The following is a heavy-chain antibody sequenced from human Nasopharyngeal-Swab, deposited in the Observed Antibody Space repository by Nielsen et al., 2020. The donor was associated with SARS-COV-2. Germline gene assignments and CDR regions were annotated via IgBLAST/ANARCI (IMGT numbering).Heavy chain of an antibody. J-gene: IGHJ4*02. Sequence: SETLSLTCTVSGGSISSGGYYWSWIRQHPGKGLEWIGYIYYSGSTYYNPSLKSRVTISVDTSKNQFSLKLSSVTAADTAVYYCARAGSAIFGVVSNFDYWGQGTLVTVSS. D-gene: IGHD3-3*01. V-gene: IGHV4-31*03. CDR1: GGSISSGGYY. CDR3: ARAGSAIFGVVSNFDY. CDR2: IYYSGST.